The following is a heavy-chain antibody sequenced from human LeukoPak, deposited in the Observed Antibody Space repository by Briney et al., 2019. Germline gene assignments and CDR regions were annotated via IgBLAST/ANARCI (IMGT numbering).Heavy chain of an antibody. CDR2: INPSGGST. CDR1: GYTFTSYY. D-gene: IGHD1-26*01. V-gene: IGHV1-46*01. J-gene: IGHJ3*02. Sequence: ASVKVSCKASGYTFTSYYMHWVRQAPGQGLEWMGIINPSGGSTSYAQKFQGRVTMTRDTSTSTVYMELSSLRSEDTAVYYCARDKWELLPADAFDIWAKGQWSPSLQ. CDR3: ARDKWELLPADAFDI.